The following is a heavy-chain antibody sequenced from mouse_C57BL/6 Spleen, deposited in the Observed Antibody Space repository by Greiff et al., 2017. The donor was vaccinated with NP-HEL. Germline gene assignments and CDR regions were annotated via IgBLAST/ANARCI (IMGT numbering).Heavy chain of an antibody. J-gene: IGHJ1*03. D-gene: IGHD1-1*01. CDR1: GYTFTSYW. CDR2: IYPGSGST. Sequence: QVQLKQPGAELVKPGASVKMSCKASGYTFTSYWITWVKQRPGQGLEWIGDIYPGSGSTNYNEKFKSKATLTVDTSSSTAYMQLSSLTSEDSAVYYCARPITTVVPHWYFDVWGTGTTVTVSS. V-gene: IGHV1-55*01. CDR3: ARPITTVVPHWYFDV.